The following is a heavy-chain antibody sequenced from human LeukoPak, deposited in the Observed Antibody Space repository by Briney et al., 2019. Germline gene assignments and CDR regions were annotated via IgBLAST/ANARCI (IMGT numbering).Heavy chain of an antibody. J-gene: IGHJ4*02. CDR1: GFTFSSLA. D-gene: IGHD3-10*01. CDR2: ISGSGGST. CDR3: AIQVPSGSGSYYYPD. V-gene: IGHV3-23*01. Sequence: GGSLRLSCAASGFTFSSLAMSWVRQAPGKGLEWVSAISGSGGSTYYADSVRGRFTISRDNSKNTLYLQMNSLRAEDTAVYYCAIQVPSGSGSYYYPDWGQGTLVTVSS.